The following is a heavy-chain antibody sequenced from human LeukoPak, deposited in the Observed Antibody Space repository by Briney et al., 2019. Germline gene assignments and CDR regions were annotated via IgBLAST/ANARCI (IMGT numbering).Heavy chain of an antibody. CDR3: AREGYGSGSYNYYYYMDV. D-gene: IGHD3-10*01. CDR2: IYYSGST. CDR1: SGSISSYY. V-gene: IGHV4-59*01. J-gene: IGHJ6*03. Sequence: SETLSLTCTVSSGSISSYYWSWIRQPPGKGLEWIGYIYYSGSTNYNPSLKSRVTISVDTSKNQFSPRLSSVTAADTAVYYCAREGYGSGSYNYYYYMDVWGKGTTVTVSS.